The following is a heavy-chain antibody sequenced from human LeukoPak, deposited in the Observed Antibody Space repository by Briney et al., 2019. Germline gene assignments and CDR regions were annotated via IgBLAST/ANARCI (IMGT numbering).Heavy chain of an antibody. Sequence: SETLSLTCAVSGGSFSGYYWSWIRQPPGKGLEWIGEIVHSGNTKYNPSLKSRVTISVDTFKNQFSLNLTSVTAADTAVYYCARFGSSTWYKGAFDIWGQGTMVTVAS. CDR3: ARFGSSTWYKGAFDI. V-gene: IGHV4-34*12. D-gene: IGHD6-13*01. CDR2: IVHSGNT. J-gene: IGHJ3*02. CDR1: GGSFSGYY.